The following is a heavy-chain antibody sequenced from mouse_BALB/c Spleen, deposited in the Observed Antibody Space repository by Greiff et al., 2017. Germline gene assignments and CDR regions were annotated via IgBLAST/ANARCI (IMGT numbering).Heavy chain of an antibody. Sequence: EVKVVESGGDLVKPGGSLKLSCAASGFTFSSYGMSWVRQTPDKRLEWVATISSGGSYTYYPDSVKGRFTISRDNAKNTLYLQMSSLKSEDTAMYYCARQSGSHYAMDYWGQGTSVTVSS. D-gene: IGHD1-1*01. CDR3: ARQSGSHYAMDY. CDR1: GFTFSSYG. V-gene: IGHV5-6*01. J-gene: IGHJ4*01. CDR2: ISSGGSYT.